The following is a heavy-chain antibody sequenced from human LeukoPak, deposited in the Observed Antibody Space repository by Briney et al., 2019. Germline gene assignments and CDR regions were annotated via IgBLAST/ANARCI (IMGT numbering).Heavy chain of an antibody. D-gene: IGHD7-27*01. V-gene: IGHV4-59*01. CDR3: ARNAGDQIYFDY. J-gene: IGHJ4*02. Sequence: KPSETLSLTCTVSGGAISSYYWSLIRQPPGKGLEWIGYIYYSGSTNYNPSLKSRVTISVDTSKNQFSLKLSSVTAADTAVYYCARNAGDQIYFDYWGQGTLVTVSS. CDR2: IYYSGST. CDR1: GGAISSYY.